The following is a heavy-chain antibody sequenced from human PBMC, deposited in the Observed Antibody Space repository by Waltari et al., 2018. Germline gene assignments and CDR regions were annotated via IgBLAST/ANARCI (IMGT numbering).Heavy chain of an antibody. CDR2: ISGSGGST. D-gene: IGHD3-22*01. Sequence: ASGFTFSRYAMSWVRQAPGKGLEWVSAISGSGGSTYYADSVKGRFTISRDNSKNTLYLQMNSLRAEDTAVYYCAKARDYYDSSGDAFDIWGQGTMVTVSS. J-gene: IGHJ3*02. V-gene: IGHV3-23*01. CDR1: GFTFSRYA. CDR3: AKARDYYDSSGDAFDI.